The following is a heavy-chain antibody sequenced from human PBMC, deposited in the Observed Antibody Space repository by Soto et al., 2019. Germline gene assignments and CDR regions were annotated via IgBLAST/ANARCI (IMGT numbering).Heavy chain of an antibody. Sequence: SETLSLTCTVSGGSISSGGYYWSWIRQHPGKGLEWIGYIYYSGSTYYNPSLKSRVTISVDTSKNQFSLKLSSVTAADTAVYYCARGRPYYDILTGYYLSAQLDWFDPWGQGTLVTVSS. V-gene: IGHV4-31*03. CDR2: IYYSGST. CDR1: GGSISSGGYY. J-gene: IGHJ5*02. CDR3: ARGRPYYDILTGYYLSAQLDWFDP. D-gene: IGHD3-9*01.